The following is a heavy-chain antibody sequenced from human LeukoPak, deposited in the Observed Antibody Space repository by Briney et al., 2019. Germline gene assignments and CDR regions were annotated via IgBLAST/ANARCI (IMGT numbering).Heavy chain of an antibody. Sequence: PGGSLRLSCAASGFSFSNYGMHWVRQAPGKGLDWVALIWNEGTNKYYADSVKGRFTISRDNSKNTLYLQMNSLRTEDTAVYYCVGDTPPGGDFFFNYWGQGALVTVSS. J-gene: IGHJ4*02. CDR3: VGDTPPGGDFFFNY. D-gene: IGHD3-16*01. V-gene: IGHV3-33*01. CDR2: IWNEGTNK. CDR1: GFSFSNYG.